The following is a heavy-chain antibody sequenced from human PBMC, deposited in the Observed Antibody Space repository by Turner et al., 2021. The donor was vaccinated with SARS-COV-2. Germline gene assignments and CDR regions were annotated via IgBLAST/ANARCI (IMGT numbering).Heavy chain of an antibody. J-gene: IGHJ3*02. D-gene: IGHD1-26*01. Sequence: QVQLVQSGAGVKKPGSSVKASCKASGGTFSSHVISGVRQAPGQGLEWMGGIIPIIGIANYAQKFQGRVTITADKSTSTAYMELSSLRSEDTAVYYCARRHSGNYDAFDIWGQGTMVTVSS. V-gene: IGHV1-69*10. CDR2: IIPIIGIA. CDR3: ARRHSGNYDAFDI. CDR1: GGTFSSHV.